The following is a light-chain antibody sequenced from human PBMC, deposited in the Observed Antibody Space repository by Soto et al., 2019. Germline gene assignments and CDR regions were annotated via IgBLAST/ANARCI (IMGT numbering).Light chain of an antibody. V-gene: IGKV4-1*01. J-gene: IGKJ3*01. Sequence: DIVLTQSPDSLAVSLGERATIHCKSSQTIFYTSSNKNYLAWYQQRPGQPPKLLIYWASDRESGVPNRFSGSGSVTDFTLTIIGLQAEDVAVYYCQQYYSTPFTFGPGPRLDIK. CDR3: QQYYSTPFT. CDR1: QTIFYTSSNKNY. CDR2: WAS.